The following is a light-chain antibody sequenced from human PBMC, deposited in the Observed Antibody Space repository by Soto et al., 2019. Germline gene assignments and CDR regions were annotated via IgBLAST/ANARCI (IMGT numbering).Light chain of an antibody. J-gene: IGLJ1*01. CDR3: KSYAGSNTYV. V-gene: IGLV1-40*01. CDR1: SSNIGAGYD. CDR2: EVV. Sequence: QSVLTQPPSVSGAPGQRVTISCTGSSSNIGAGYDVQWYQHHPGKAPRLIIYEVVQRPSGVPDRFSGSKSGNTASLTVSGLQAADEADYFCKSYAGSNTYVFGSGTKV.